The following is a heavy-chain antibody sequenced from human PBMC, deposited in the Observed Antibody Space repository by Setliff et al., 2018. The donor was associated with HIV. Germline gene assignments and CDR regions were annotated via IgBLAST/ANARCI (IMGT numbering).Heavy chain of an antibody. CDR3: ARYHIGGIQYFQH. D-gene: IGHD2-21*01. CDR1: AASLSSGGYY. CDR2: IYHTGGT. V-gene: IGHV4-31*03. Sequence: SETLSLTCTVSAASLSSGGYYWSWIRHHPGKGLEWIGYIYHTGGTSYNPSLRSRLSVSLDTSRNQFSLKLTSVTAADTAIYYCARYHIGGIQYFQHWGQGALVTVSS. J-gene: IGHJ1*01.